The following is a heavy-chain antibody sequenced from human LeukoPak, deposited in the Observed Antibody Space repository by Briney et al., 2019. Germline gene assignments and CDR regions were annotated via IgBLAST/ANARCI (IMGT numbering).Heavy chain of an antibody. D-gene: IGHD3-16*01. CDR3: AREGDYDPMGY. Sequence: ASVKVSCKASGYTFTSYSISWVRQAPGQGLEWMGWINPNSGGTNYAQKFQGRVTMTRDTSISTAYMELSRLRSDDTAVYYCAREGDYDPMGYWGQGTLVTVSS. CDR2: INPNSGGT. CDR1: GYTFTSYS. J-gene: IGHJ4*02. V-gene: IGHV1-2*02.